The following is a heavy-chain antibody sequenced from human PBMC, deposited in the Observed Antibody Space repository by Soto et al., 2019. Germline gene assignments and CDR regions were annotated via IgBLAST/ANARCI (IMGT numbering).Heavy chain of an antibody. CDR1: GGSISSSSYY. V-gene: IGHV4-39*01. CDR3: ARLGGDYDFWSGYYSGWFDP. CDR2: IYYSGST. Sequence: QLQLQESGPGLVKPSETLSLTCTVSGGSISSSSYYWGWIRQPPGKGLEWIGSIYYSGSTYYNPSLKGRVTISVDTSKNQFSLKLSSVTAADTAVYYCARLGGDYDFWSGYYSGWFDPWGQGTLVTVSS. D-gene: IGHD3-3*01. J-gene: IGHJ5*02.